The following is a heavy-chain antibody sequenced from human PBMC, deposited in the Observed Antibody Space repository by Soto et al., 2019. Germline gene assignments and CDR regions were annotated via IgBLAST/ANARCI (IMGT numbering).Heavy chain of an antibody. CDR1: GYTLTELS. CDR3: ATAGGGVVAATSYYYYGMDV. CDR2: FDPEDGET. D-gene: IGHD2-15*01. V-gene: IGHV1-24*01. Sequence: ASVKVSCKVSGYTLTELSMHWVRQAPGKGLEWVGGFDPEDGETIYAQKFQGRVTMTEDTSTDTAYMELSSLRSEDTAVYYCATAGGGVVAATSYYYYGMDVWGQGTTVTVSS. J-gene: IGHJ6*02.